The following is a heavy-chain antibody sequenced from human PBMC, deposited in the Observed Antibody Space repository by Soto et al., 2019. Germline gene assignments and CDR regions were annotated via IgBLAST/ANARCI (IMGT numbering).Heavy chain of an antibody. CDR3: VRDSGAKLSSS. Sequence: SVKVSCKASGGTFSSYRINWVRQAPGQGLEWVGGIVPIYRTADYAQKFQGRVTITADESAHTSYMELRSLKSQDTAVYYCVRDSGAKLSSSWGQGTLVTVSS. CDR2: IVPIYRTA. CDR1: GGTFSSYR. V-gene: IGHV1-69*13. J-gene: IGHJ4*02. D-gene: IGHD6-13*01.